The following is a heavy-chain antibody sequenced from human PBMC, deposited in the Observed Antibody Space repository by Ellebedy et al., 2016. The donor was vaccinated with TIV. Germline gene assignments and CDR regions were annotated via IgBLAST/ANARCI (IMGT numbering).Heavy chain of an antibody. Sequence: GESLKISCAASGFTFSSYAMSWLRQAPGKGLEWVSYISGSSNTKHYADSVKGRFTVSRDNAKNSLYLQMNSLTVDDTAEYYCARNGYCTPSNCRSYNWFDPWGQGTLVTVSS. CDR1: GFTFSSYA. J-gene: IGHJ5*02. D-gene: IGHD2-8*01. CDR2: ISGSSNTK. CDR3: ARNGYCTPSNCRSYNWFDP. V-gene: IGHV3-48*04.